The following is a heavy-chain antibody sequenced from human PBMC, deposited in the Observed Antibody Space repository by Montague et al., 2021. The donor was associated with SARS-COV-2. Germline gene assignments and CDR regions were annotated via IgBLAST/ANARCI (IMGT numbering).Heavy chain of an antibody. J-gene: IGHJ6*02. D-gene: IGHD2-21*02. CDR1: GGSITSSAYF. Sequence: SETLSLTCTVSGGSITSSAYFWSWIRQSPGKGLEWIGTIYYSGNTYSNPSLKGRLTISMYTSKSQVSLKINSVTAADTAVYFCASRGSPGYCGGDWYLRDYGTDVWGQGTRVTVSS. V-gene: IGHV4-39*01. CDR3: ASRGSPGYCGGDWYLRDYGTDV. CDR2: IYYSGNT.